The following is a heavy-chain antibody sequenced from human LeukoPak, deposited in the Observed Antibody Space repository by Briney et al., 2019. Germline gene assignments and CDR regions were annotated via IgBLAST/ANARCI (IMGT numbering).Heavy chain of an antibody. CDR2: LSYTGSA. J-gene: IGHJ6*03. CDR1: GGSILSTSFS. V-gene: IGHV4-39*01. Sequence: SETLSLTCTVSGGSILSTSFSWGWIRQSPEKGLEWIGALSYTGSAYYNPSLKSHVTISVDTSKNQVSLTMSPVTAADTAVYFCFYMDVWGTGTTVIVSS. CDR3: FYMDV.